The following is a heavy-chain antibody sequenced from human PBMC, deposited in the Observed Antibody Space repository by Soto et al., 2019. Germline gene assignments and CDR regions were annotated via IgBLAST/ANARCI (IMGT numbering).Heavy chain of an antibody. CDR2: IDTDGSDK. J-gene: IGHJ4*02. CDR1: GFTFVIYG. V-gene: IGHV3-74*01. Sequence: GGSXRLSCASSGFTFVIYGMHWVRQAPGKGLVWVSYIDTDGSDKLYADSVKGRFTISRHNAKNTVYLQMNSLRAEDTAVYYCANIHRFGSEYWGQGTLVTVSS. D-gene: IGHD5-18*01. CDR3: ANIHRFGSEY.